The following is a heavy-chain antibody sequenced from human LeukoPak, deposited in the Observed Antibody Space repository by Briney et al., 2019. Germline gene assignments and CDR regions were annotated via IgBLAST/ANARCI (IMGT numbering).Heavy chain of an antibody. CDR3: ARERLGGSYYRPVEY. CDR1: GGSISSYY. V-gene: IGHV4-4*08. D-gene: IGHD1-26*01. J-gene: IGHJ4*02. Sequence: PSETLSLTCTVSGGSISSYYWSWIRQPPGKGLEWIGRIYTTGNTNYNPSLKSRVTISLDTSKNQFSLKLSSVSAEDTALYYCARERLGGSYYRPVEYWGQGTLVTVSS. CDR2: IYTTGNT.